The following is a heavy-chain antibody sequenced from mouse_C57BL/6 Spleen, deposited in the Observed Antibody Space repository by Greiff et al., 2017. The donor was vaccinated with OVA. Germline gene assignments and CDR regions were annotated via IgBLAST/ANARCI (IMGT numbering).Heavy chain of an antibody. Sequence: QVQLQQSGPELVKPGASVKISCKASGYTFTDYDINWVKQRPGQGLAWIGWIYPGSGNTKYNEQFKGKATLTVDTSSSTAYMQLSSLTSEDSAVYFCARSGAAQAFAYWGQGTLVTVSA. J-gene: IGHJ3*01. V-gene: IGHV1-84*01. D-gene: IGHD3-2*02. CDR1: GYTFTDYD. CDR3: ARSGAAQAFAY. CDR2: IYPGSGNT.